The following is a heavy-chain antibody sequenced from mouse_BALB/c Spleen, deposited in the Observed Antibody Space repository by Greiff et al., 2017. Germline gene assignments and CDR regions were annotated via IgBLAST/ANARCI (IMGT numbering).Heavy chain of an antibody. CDR2: ISYSGST. J-gene: IGHJ2*01. V-gene: IGHV3-8*02. CDR3: ARRAYYGNYFDY. Sequence: EVKLVESGPSLVKPSQTLSLTCSVTGDSITSGYWNWIRKFPGNKLEYMGYISYSGSTYYNPSLKSRISITRDTSKNQYYLQLNSVTTEDTATYYCARRAYYGNYFDYWGQGTTLTVSS. CDR1: GDSITSGY. D-gene: IGHD2-10*01.